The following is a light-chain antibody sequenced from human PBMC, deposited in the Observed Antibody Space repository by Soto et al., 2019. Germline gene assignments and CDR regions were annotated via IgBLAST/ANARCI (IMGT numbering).Light chain of an antibody. Sequence: QSALTQPASVSGSPGQSITVSCIGTSSDIASYDYVSWYQQHPGKVPKLMIYDVSNRPSGVSNRFSGSKSGNMASLTISGLQAEDEADYYCTSFTTADTHVFGTGTKLTVL. CDR1: SSDIASYDY. CDR2: DVS. V-gene: IGLV2-14*03. CDR3: TSFTTADTHV. J-gene: IGLJ1*01.